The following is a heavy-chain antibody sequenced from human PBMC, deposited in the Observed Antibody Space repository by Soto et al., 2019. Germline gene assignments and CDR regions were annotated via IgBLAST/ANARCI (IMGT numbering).Heavy chain of an antibody. CDR2: INAGNGNT. V-gene: IGHV1-3*01. D-gene: IGHD4-17*01. J-gene: IGHJ6*02. Sequence: QVQLVQSGAEVKKPGASVKVSCKASGYTFTSYAMHWVRQAPGQRPEWMGWINAGNGNTKYSQKFQGRVTITRATSASTAYMELSSLRSEDTAVYYCARTVGYYYGMDVWGQGTTVTVSS. CDR1: GYTFTSYA. CDR3: ARTVGYYYGMDV.